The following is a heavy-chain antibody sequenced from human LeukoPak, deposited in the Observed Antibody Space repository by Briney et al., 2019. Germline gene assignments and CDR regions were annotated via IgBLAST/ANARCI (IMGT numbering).Heavy chain of an antibody. CDR3: ARHAIYSGTYSDH. CDR2: IYYSGNT. V-gene: IGHV4-39*01. Sequence: SETLSLTCTVSGGSISSSSNYWGWIRQPPGKGLEWIASIYYSGNTYYNPSLKSRVTISVDTSKNQFSLKLSSVTAADTAVYYCARHAIYSGTYSDHWGQGTLVTVSS. D-gene: IGHD1-26*01. CDR1: GGSISSSSNY. J-gene: IGHJ4*02.